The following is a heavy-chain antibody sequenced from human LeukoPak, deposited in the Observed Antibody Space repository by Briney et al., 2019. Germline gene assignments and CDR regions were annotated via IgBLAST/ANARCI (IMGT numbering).Heavy chain of an antibody. CDR3: AKDLKYDSSGYYPLTYDY. V-gene: IGHV3-23*01. CDR1: GFTFSSYA. Sequence: GGSLRLSCAASGFTFSSYAMSWVRQAPGKGLEWVSAISGSGGSTYYADSVKGRFTISRDNSKNTLYLQMNSLSAEDTAVYYCAKDLKYDSSGYYPLTYDYWGQGTLVTVSS. D-gene: IGHD3-22*01. CDR2: ISGSGGST. J-gene: IGHJ4*02.